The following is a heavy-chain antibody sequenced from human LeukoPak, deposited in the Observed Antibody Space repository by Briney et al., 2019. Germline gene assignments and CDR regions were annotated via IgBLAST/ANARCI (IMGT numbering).Heavy chain of an antibody. CDR2: ISSSSSTT. CDR3: ARGGRKAVAGTPNWFDP. D-gene: IGHD6-19*01. Sequence: GGSLRLSCAASGFTFSSYSMNWVRQAPGKGLEWVSYISSSSSTTYYADSVKGRFTISRDNAKNSLYLQMNSLRAEDTAVYYCARGGRKAVAGTPNWFDPWGQGTLVTVSS. V-gene: IGHV3-48*01. CDR1: GFTFSSYS. J-gene: IGHJ5*02.